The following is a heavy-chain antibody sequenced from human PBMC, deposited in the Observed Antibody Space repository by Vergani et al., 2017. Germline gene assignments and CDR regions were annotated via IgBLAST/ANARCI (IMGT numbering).Heavy chain of an antibody. Sequence: QVQLVESGGGVVQPGRSLRLSCAASGFTFSSYGMHWVRQAPGKGLEWVAVIWYDGSNKYYADSVKGRFTISRDNSKNTLYLQMNSLRAEDTAVYYCARYLVTGSRAPLLSDYWGQGTLVTVSS. V-gene: IGHV3-33*01. D-gene: IGHD3-10*01. CDR3: ARYLVTGSRAPLLSDY. CDR1: GFTFSSYG. J-gene: IGHJ4*02. CDR2: IWYDGSNK.